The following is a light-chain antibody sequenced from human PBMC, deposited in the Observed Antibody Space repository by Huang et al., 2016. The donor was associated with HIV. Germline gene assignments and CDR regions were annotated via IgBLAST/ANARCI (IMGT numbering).Light chain of an antibody. CDR1: QSIDSGY. V-gene: IGKV3-20*01. J-gene: IGKJ2*01. CDR3: HYYGSSSYT. CDR2: GAS. Sequence: EVVLTQSPGTLSLSPGERATLSCRASQSIDSGYLAGYQQKPGQAPRLLIYGASDRTTGIPDRFSGSGYGTDFTLTISRLEPEDFALYHCHYYGSSSYTFGQGTKLEIK.